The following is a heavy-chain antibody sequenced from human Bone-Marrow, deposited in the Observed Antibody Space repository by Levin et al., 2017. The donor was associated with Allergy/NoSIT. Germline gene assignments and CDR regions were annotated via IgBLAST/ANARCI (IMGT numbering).Heavy chain of an antibody. D-gene: IGHD3-10*01. V-gene: IGHV3-23*01. J-gene: IGHJ4*02. CDR3: AKEKYIGSGSCYGD. CDR2: ISGLRGST. CDR1: GFSFSHYD. Sequence: QTGGSLRLSCDASGFSFSHYDVSWVRQAPGKGLEWVSAISGLRGSTYYADSVKGRFTVSRDRSKETVYLQMNSLRADDTAVYYCAKEKYIGSGSCYGDWGQGTLVTVSS.